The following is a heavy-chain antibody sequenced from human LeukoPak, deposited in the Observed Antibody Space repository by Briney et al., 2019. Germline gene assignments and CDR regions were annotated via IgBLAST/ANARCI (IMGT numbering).Heavy chain of an antibody. Sequence: GGSLRLSCAASGFTFSSYAMHWVRQAPGKGLEWVAVISYDGSNKYYADSVKGRFTVSRDNSKNTLYLQMNSLRAEDTAVYYCAKEYCSSTSCWVTAGYYMDVWGKGTTVTVSS. CDR1: GFTFSSYA. CDR3: AKEYCSSTSCWVTAGYYMDV. D-gene: IGHD2-2*01. J-gene: IGHJ6*03. CDR2: ISYDGSNK. V-gene: IGHV3-30-3*01.